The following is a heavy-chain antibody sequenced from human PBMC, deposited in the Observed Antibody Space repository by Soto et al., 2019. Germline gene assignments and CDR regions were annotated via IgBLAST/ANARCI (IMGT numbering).Heavy chain of an antibody. Sequence: SVKVSCKASGGSFSSYAISWVRQAPGQGLEWMGRIIPILGIANYAQKFQGRVTITADKSTSTAYMELSSLRSEDTAVYYCARDSGYDSGVFYWGQGTLVTVSS. V-gene: IGHV1-69*04. J-gene: IGHJ4*02. CDR2: IIPILGIA. D-gene: IGHD5-12*01. CDR3: ARDSGYDSGVFY. CDR1: GGSFSSYA.